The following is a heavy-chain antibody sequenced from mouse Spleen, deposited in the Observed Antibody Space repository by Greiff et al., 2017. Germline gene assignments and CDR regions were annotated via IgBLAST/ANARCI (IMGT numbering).Heavy chain of an antibody. V-gene: IGHV1-53*01. Sequence: QVQLQQPGTELVKPGASVKLSCKASGYTFTSYWMHWVKQRPGQGLEWIGNINPSNGGTNYNEKFKSKATLTVDKSSSTAYMQLSSLTSEVSAVYYCARWALTGAWVAYWGQGTLVTVSA. D-gene: IGHD4-1*01. CDR1: GYTFTSYW. CDR3: ARWALTGAWVAY. J-gene: IGHJ3*01. CDR2: INPSNGGT.